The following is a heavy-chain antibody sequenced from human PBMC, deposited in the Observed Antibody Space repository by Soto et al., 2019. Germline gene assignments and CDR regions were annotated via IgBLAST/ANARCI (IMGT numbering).Heavy chain of an antibody. Sequence: GGSLRLSCAASGFTFSSYSMNWVRQAPGKGLEWVSSISSSSSYIYYADSVKGRFTISRDNAKNSLYLKMNSLRAEDTAVYYCARDNMDVAEATNDAFDIWGQGTMVTVSS. CDR3: ARDNMDVAEATNDAFDI. CDR1: GFTFSSYS. V-gene: IGHV3-21*01. D-gene: IGHD6-13*01. J-gene: IGHJ3*02. CDR2: ISSSSSYI.